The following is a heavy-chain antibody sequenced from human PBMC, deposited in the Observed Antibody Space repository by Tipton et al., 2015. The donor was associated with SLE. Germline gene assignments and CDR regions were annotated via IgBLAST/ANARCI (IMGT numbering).Heavy chain of an antibody. CDR1: RGSFSGYY. CDR3: ARAGAGYYYYSYMDV. J-gene: IGHJ6*03. CDR2: TTHSGKT. Sequence: TLSLTCAVYRGSFSGYYWSWIRRPPGKGLEWIGETTHSGKTNYNPSLKSRVTISADTSKNQFSLKLTSVTAADTAVYYCARAGAGYYYYSYMDVWGKGTTLTVSS. V-gene: IGHV4-34*01.